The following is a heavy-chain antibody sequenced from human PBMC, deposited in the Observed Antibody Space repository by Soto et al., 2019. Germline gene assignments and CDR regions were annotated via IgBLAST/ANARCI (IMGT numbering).Heavy chain of an antibody. Sequence: GGSLRLSCAASGFSVSSNYMSWVRQAPGKGLELVSVIYSGGSTHYADSVKGRFTISRDNSKNTLFLLMNSLRVEDTAVYYCARDPDYYYDYWGQGTLVTVSS. V-gene: IGHV3-66*01. CDR3: ARDPDYYYDY. CDR2: IYSGGST. J-gene: IGHJ4*02. CDR1: GFSVSSNY. D-gene: IGHD4-17*01.